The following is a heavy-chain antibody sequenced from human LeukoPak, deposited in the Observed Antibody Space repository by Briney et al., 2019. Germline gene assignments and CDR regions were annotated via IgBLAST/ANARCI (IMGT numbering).Heavy chain of an antibody. CDR3: ARRGPSVAGPYDY. CDR2: ISWNSGSI. Sequence: PGRSLRLSCAASGFTFDDYAMHWVRQAPGKGLEWVSGISWNSGSIGYADSVKGRFTISRDNAKNSLYLQMNSLRAEDTAVYYCARRGPSVAGPYDYWGQGTLVTVSS. D-gene: IGHD6-19*01. J-gene: IGHJ4*02. CDR1: GFTFDDYA. V-gene: IGHV3-9*01.